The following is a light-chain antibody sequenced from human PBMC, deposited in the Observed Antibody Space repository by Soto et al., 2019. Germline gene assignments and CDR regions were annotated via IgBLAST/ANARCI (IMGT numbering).Light chain of an antibody. J-gene: IGLJ3*02. CDR1: SSNIGINS. V-gene: IGLV1-44*01. CDR2: SDN. CDR3: AALDGSLSGWL. Sequence: QSVLTQPPSASAAPGQRVTSSCSGGSSNIGINSVNWYQQLPGTAPKLLIHSDNQRPSGVPDRFSGSKSGTSASLAISGLQSDDEADYYCAALDGSLSGWLFGGGTKLTVL.